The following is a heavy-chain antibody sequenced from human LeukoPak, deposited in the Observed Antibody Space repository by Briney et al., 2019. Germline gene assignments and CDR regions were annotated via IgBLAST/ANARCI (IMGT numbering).Heavy chain of an antibody. D-gene: IGHD4-17*01. V-gene: IGHV4-59*01. CDR1: GGSIRSYH. J-gene: IGHJ4*02. Sequence: SATLSLTCTVSGGSIRSYHWSWIRQPPGKGLEWIAYIYNTGSINYNPSLKSRVTVSVDTSKNQFSLKLTSVTAADTAVYYCARSYGSSVYDYWGQGTLVTVYS. CDR2: IYNTGSI. CDR3: ARSYGSSVYDY.